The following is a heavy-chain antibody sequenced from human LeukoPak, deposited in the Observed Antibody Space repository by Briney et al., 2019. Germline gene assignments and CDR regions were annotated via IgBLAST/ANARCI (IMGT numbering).Heavy chain of an antibody. CDR1: GFTFSNYG. CDR3: ARDMTTVTTWFRGVSYFDL. J-gene: IGHJ2*01. Sequence: GGSLRLSCAASGFTFSNYGMHWVRQAPGKGLEWVAFIRYDGSNKYYADSVKGRFTISRDNSKNTLYLQMNSLRAEDTAMYYCARDMTTVTTWFRGVSYFDLWGRGTLVTVSS. CDR2: IRYDGSNK. D-gene: IGHD4-17*01. V-gene: IGHV3-30*02.